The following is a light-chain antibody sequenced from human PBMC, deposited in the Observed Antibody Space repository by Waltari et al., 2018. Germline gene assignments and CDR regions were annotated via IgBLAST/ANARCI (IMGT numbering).Light chain of an antibody. Sequence: QSALTQPASVSGSPGQSITISCSGTRSDVGAYNFVSWYQQHPGQAPKVLIYEVTKRPSGVSNRFSASKSGNTASLTISGLQAEDEADYYCASYTSITTVVFGGGTKLTVL. V-gene: IGLV2-14*02. CDR1: RSDVGAYNF. J-gene: IGLJ2*01. CDR3: ASYTSITTVV. CDR2: EVT.